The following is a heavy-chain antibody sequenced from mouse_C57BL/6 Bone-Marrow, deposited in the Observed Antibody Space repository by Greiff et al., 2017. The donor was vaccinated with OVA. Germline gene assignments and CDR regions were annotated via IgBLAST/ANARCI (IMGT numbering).Heavy chain of an antibody. V-gene: IGHV5-17*01. J-gene: IGHJ1*03. Sequence: EVKLVESGGGLVKPGGSLKLSCAASGFTFSDYGMHWVRQAPEKGLEWVAYISSGSSTIYYADTVKGRFTISRDNAKNTLFLQMTSLRSEDTAMYYCAENYYYGSSYVGYFDVWGTGTTVTVSS. D-gene: IGHD1-1*01. CDR2: ISSGSSTI. CDR1: GFTFSDYG. CDR3: AENYYYGSSYVGYFDV.